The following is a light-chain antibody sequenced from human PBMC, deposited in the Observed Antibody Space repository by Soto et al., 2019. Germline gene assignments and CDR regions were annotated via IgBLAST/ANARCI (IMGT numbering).Light chain of an antibody. CDR3: SSYTSSSTRV. Sequence: SVVSQRGSVSRSPGQSNAISCTANSSDVGGYNYVSLCQQHPGKAPQLIIYEVTNRPSGVSNRFSGSKSGNTASLTISGLQAEDEADYYCSSYTSSSTRVFGTGTKVTVL. CDR1: SSDVGGYNY. CDR2: EVT. J-gene: IGLJ1*01. V-gene: IGLV2-14*01.